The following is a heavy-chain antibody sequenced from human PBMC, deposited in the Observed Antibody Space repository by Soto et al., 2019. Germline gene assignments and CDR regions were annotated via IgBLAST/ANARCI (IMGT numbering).Heavy chain of an antibody. V-gene: IGHV4-61*01. CDR3: ARSGGIVGDPFDY. J-gene: IGHJ4*02. D-gene: IGHD1-26*01. CDR2: IYSSGRT. Sequence: SEPLSLPCTVSADSFTSYNYYWAWILQPTGKGLELIGYIYSSGRTNYNPSLRSRVTISIDTSRNQFSLRLTSVTAADTAMYYCARSGGIVGDPFDYWGQGTLVTVSS. CDR1: ADSFTSYNYY.